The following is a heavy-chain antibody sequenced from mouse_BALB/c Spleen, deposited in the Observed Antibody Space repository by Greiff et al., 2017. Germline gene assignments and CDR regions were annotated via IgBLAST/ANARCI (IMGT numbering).Heavy chain of an antibody. CDR3: ARGSSYYWYFDV. V-gene: IGHV3-6*02. Sequence: EVQLVESGPGLVKPSQSLSLTCSVTGYSITSGYYWNWIRQFPGNKLEWMGYISYDGSNNYNPSLKNRISITRDTSKNQFFLKLNSVTTEDTATYYCARGSSYYWYFDVWGAGTTVTVSS. CDR1: GYSITSGYY. D-gene: IGHD1-1*01. J-gene: IGHJ1*01. CDR2: ISYDGSN.